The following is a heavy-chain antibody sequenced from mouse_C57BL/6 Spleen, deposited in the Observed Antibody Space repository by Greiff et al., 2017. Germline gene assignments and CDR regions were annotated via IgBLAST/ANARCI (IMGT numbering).Heavy chain of an antibody. CDR3: ARCYSNFYLDY. V-gene: IGHV1-55*01. J-gene: IGHJ2*01. CDR2: IYPGSGST. Sequence: QVQLQQPGAELVKPGASVKMSCKASGYTFTSYWITWVKQRPGQGLEWIGDIYPGSGSTNYTEKFKSKATLTVDTSSSTAYMQLSSLTSEYSAVYYCARCYSNFYLDYWGQGTTLTVSS. D-gene: IGHD2-5*01. CDR1: GYTFTSYW.